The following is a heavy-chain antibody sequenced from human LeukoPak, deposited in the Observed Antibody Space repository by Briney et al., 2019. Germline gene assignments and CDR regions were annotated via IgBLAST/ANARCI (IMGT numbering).Heavy chain of an antibody. J-gene: IGHJ4*02. CDR1: GITFTGNW. V-gene: IGHV3-74*01. D-gene: IGHD1-7*01. CDR2: INSDGTTT. CDR3: AREYNWNYPFDH. Sequence: GGSLRLSCAASGITFTGNWHWVRQAPGKGLVWVSRINSDGTTTTYADSVKGRFTISRDNAKNTLYLQMNSLRADDTAVYYCAREYNWNYPFDHWGQGTLVTVSS.